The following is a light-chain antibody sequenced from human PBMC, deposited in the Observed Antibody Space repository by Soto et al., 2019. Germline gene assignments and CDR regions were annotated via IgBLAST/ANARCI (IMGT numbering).Light chain of an antibody. CDR2: DVS. V-gene: IGLV2-11*01. CDR3: CSYVGGYSYV. CDR1: SSDVGDYNS. J-gene: IGLJ1*01. Sequence: QSALTQPRSVSGSPGQSVTVSCIGTSSDVGDYNSVSWYQQHPGKAPKLMIYDVSKRPSGGPDRFSGSKSGNTASLTISGLQAEDEADYYCCSYVGGYSYVFGIGTKLTVL.